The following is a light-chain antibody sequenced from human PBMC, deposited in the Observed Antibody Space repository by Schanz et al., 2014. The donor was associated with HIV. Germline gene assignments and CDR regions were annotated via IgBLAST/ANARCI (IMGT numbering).Light chain of an antibody. CDR1: NSNIGTNS. J-gene: IGLJ2*01. Sequence: QSVLTQPPSASGTPGQRVTISCSGSNSNIGTNSVSWYQEFPGTAPQLLIYDNYQRPSGVPDRFSGSKSGTSATLGITGLQTGDEADYYCATWDSSLSGVVFGGGTKLTVL. V-gene: IGLV1-51*01. CDR3: ATWDSSLSGVV. CDR2: DNY.